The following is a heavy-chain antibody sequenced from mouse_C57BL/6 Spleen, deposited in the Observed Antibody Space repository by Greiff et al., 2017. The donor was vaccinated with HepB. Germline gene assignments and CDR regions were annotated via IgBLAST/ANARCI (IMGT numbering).Heavy chain of an antibody. J-gene: IGHJ3*01. CDR1: GFTFSSYA. CDR2: ISDGGSYT. CDR3: ARDDDGYYGFAY. Sequence: EVQVVESGGGLVKPGGSLKLSCAASGFTFSSYAMSWVRQTPEKRLEWVATISDGGSYTYYPDNVKGRFTISRDNAKNNLYLQMSHLKSEDTAMYYCARDDDGYYGFAYWGQGTLVTVSA. V-gene: IGHV5-4*01. D-gene: IGHD2-3*01.